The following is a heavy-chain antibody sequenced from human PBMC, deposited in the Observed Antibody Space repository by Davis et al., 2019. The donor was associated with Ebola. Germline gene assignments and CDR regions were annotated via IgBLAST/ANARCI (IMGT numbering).Heavy chain of an antibody. D-gene: IGHD3-10*01. Sequence: GGSLRLSCAASGFTFSSYAMSWVRQAPGKGLEWVAVISYDGTNKYYADSVKGRFTISRDNSKNTLYLQMNSLRAEDTAVYYCARDRALYYYGSGALDYWGQGTLVTVSS. CDR1: GFTFSSYA. V-gene: IGHV3-30*04. CDR3: ARDRALYYYGSGALDY. J-gene: IGHJ4*02. CDR2: ISYDGTNK.